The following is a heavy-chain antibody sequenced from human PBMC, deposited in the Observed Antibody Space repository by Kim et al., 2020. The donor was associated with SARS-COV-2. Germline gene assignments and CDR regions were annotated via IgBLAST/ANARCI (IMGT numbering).Heavy chain of an antibody. CDR1: GFTFSSHW. V-gene: IGHV3-7*01. CDR3: AKAAGPNYNDSMSLRFDY. J-gene: IGHJ4*02. Sequence: GGSLRLSCAASGFTFSSHWMSWVRQAPGKGLEWVANIKQDGSEKYYVDSVKGRFTISRDNAKNSLYLQMNSLRAEDTAVYYCAKAAGPNYNDSMSLRFDYWGQGTLVTVSS. CDR2: IKQDGSEK. D-gene: IGHD3-22*01.